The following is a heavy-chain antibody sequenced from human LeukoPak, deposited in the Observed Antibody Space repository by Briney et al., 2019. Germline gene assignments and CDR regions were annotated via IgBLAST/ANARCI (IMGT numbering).Heavy chain of an antibody. CDR2: ISYDGSNK. D-gene: IGHD3-9*01. CDR3: ARASILYFDWSPADY. V-gene: IGHV3-30-3*01. CDR1: GFTFSSYA. Sequence: LPGGSLRLSCAASGFTFSSYAMHWVRQAPGKGLEWVAVISYDGSNKYYADSVKGRFTISRDNSKNTLYLQMNSLRAEDTAVYYCARASILYFDWSPADYWGQGTLVTVSS. J-gene: IGHJ4*02.